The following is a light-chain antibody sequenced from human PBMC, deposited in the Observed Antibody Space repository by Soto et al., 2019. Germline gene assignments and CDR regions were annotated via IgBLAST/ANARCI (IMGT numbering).Light chain of an antibody. CDR3: QKYNTAPWT. J-gene: IGKJ1*01. CDR2: NES. Sequence: DIQMTQSPSSLSASVGDRVTITCLASQGISNDLAWYQQKPGKVPKFLIYNESTLQSGVPSRLSGSGSGTDFTLTISSLQPEDVATYYCQKYNTAPWTFGQGTKVEIK. CDR1: QGISND. V-gene: IGKV1-27*01.